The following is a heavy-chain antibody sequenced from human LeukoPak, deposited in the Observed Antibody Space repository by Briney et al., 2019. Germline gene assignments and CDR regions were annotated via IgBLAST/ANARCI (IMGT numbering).Heavy chain of an antibody. D-gene: IGHD6-13*01. CDR1: GGTFSSYA. V-gene: IGHV1-69*05. J-gene: IGHJ3*02. Sequence: ASVKVSCKASGGTFSSYAISWVRQAPGQGLEWMGGIIPIFGTANYAQKSQGRVTITTDESTSTAYMELSSLRSEDTAVYYCARGYGSSWYVRDAFDIWGQGTMVTVSS. CDR2: IIPIFGTA. CDR3: ARGYGSSWYVRDAFDI.